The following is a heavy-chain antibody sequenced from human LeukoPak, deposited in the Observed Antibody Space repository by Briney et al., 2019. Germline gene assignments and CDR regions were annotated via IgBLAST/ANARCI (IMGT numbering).Heavy chain of an antibody. Sequence: GGSLRLSCAASGFTFSSNSMNWVRQAPGKGLEWVSSISGSSSYIYYADSLKGRFTISRDNAKNSLYLQMDSLRAEDTAVYYCARGGGGTYYHLLDYWGQGTLVTVSS. V-gene: IGHV3-21*01. CDR2: ISGSSSYI. D-gene: IGHD1-26*01. CDR1: GFTFSSNS. J-gene: IGHJ4*02. CDR3: ARGGGGTYYHLLDY.